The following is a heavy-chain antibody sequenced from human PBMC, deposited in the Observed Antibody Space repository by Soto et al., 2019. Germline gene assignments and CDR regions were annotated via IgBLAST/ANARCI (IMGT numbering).Heavy chain of an antibody. J-gene: IGHJ4*02. CDR2: IYYSGST. V-gene: IGHV4-39*01. CDR1: GGSISSSSYY. CDR3: ARKGGVTMVRGLVQFDY. D-gene: IGHD3-10*01. Sequence: PSETLSLTCTVSGGSISSSSYYWGWIRQPPGKGLEWIGSIYYSGSTYYNPSLKSRVTISVDTSKNQFSLKLSSVTAADTAVYYCARKGGVTMVRGLVQFDYWGQGTLVTVSS.